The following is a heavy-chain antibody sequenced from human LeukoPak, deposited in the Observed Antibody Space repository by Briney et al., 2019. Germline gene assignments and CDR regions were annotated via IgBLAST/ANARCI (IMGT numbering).Heavy chain of an antibody. CDR3: ARDPRRYFDWLLRHYYFDY. CDR2: ISSSGSTI. D-gene: IGHD3-9*01. CDR1: GFTFSDYY. J-gene: IGHJ4*02. Sequence: GGSLRLSCAASGFTFSDYYMSWIRQAPGKGLEWVSYISSSGSTIYYADSVKGRFTISRDNAKNSLYLQMNSLRAEDTAVYYCARDPRRYFDWLLRHYYFDYWGQGTLVTVSS. V-gene: IGHV3-11*04.